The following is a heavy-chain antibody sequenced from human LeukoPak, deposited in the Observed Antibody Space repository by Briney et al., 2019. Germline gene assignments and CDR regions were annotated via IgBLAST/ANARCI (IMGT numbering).Heavy chain of an antibody. Sequence: SETLSLTCTVSGGSISSGGYYWSWIRQPAGKGLEWIGRIYTSGSTNYNPSLKSRVTISVDTSKNQFSLKLSSVTAADTAVYYCARTGAAAGTERVIWFDPWGQGTLVTVSS. CDR3: ARTGAAAGTERVIWFDP. CDR2: IYTSGST. J-gene: IGHJ5*02. D-gene: IGHD6-13*01. V-gene: IGHV4-61*02. CDR1: GGSISSGGYY.